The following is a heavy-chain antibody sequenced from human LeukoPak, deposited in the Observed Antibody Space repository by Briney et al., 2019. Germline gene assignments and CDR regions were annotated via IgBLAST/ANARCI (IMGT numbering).Heavy chain of an antibody. J-gene: IGHJ4*02. CDR2: IIPIFGTA. V-gene: IGHV1-69*05. CDR3: ARVGYDFWSGYDY. Sequence: SVKVSCKASGGTFSSYAISWVRQAPGQGLEWMGGIIPIFGTANYARKFQGRVTITTDESTSTAYMELSSLRSEDTAVYYCARVGYDFWSGYDYWGQGTLVTVSS. D-gene: IGHD3-3*01. CDR1: GGTFSSYA.